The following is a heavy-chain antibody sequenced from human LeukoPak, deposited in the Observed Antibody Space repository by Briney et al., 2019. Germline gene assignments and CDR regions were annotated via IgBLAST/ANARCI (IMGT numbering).Heavy chain of an antibody. V-gene: IGHV3-21*03. CDR3: ARDDGRSWYYFDY. D-gene: IGHD6-13*01. J-gene: IGHJ4*02. Sequence: GGSLRLSCAASGFTFSSYSMSWVRQAPGKGLEWVSSISSSSSYIYYADSVKGRFTISRDNAKNSLYLQMNSLRAEDTAVYYCARDDGRSWYYFDYWGQGTLVTVSS. CDR1: GFTFSSYS. CDR2: ISSSSSYI.